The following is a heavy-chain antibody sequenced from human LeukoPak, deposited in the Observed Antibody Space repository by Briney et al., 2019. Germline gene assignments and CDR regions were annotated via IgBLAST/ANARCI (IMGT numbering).Heavy chain of an antibody. Sequence: SETLSLTCTVSGGSISSYYWSWIRQPAGKGLEWIGRIYTSGSTNYNPSLKSRVTMSVDTSKNQFSLKLSSVTAADTAVYYCARELGAYYDCVWGSYRYTGYYYYMDVWGKGTTVTVSS. V-gene: IGHV4-4*07. CDR1: GGSISSYY. CDR3: ARELGAYYDCVWGSYRYTGYYYYMDV. CDR2: IYTSGST. J-gene: IGHJ6*03. D-gene: IGHD3-16*02.